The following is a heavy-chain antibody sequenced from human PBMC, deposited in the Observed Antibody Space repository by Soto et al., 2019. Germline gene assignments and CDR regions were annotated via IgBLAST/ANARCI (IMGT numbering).Heavy chain of an antibody. V-gene: IGHV2-5*02. CDR3: AHRLGGGDWNGGYFDY. J-gene: IGHJ4*02. CDR1: GFSLRTSGVG. Sequence: QITLRESGPTLVMPTQTLTLTCTFSGFSLRTSGVGVRWMRQSPGKALEWLAFAYWDDDNRYSPSLRSRVSVTKDTSRNQVVLTMTNMDPLDTASYYCAHRLGGGDWNGGYFDYWGQGILVTVSS. CDR2: AYWDDDN. D-gene: IGHD1-1*01.